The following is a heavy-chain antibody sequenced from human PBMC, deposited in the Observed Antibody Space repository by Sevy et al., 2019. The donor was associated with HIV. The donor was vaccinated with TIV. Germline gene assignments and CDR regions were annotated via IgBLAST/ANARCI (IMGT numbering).Heavy chain of an antibody. CDR1: GFTFSSYS. D-gene: IGHD3-22*01. J-gene: IGHJ4*02. Sequence: GGSLRLSCAASGFTFSSYSMNWVRQAPGKGLEWVSSISSSSSYIYYADSVKGRFTISRDNAKNSLYLQMNSLRAEDTVVYYWARDWVYYDSSGYPFDYWGQGTLVTVSS. CDR3: ARDWVYYDSSGYPFDY. CDR2: ISSSSSYI. V-gene: IGHV3-21*01.